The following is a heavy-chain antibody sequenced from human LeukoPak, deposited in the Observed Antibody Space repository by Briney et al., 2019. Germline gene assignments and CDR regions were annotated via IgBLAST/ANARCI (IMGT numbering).Heavy chain of an antibody. CDR3: ARDLNGYDTGGDY. Sequence: AASVKVSCKASGYTFTGYYMHWVRQAPGQGLEWMGGIIPMFGTTNYAQKFQGRVTITADESTSTAYMELSSLRSEDTAVYYCARDLNGYDTGGDYWGQGTLVTVSS. CDR1: GYTFTGYY. V-gene: IGHV1-69*13. J-gene: IGHJ4*02. D-gene: IGHD5-12*01. CDR2: IIPMFGTT.